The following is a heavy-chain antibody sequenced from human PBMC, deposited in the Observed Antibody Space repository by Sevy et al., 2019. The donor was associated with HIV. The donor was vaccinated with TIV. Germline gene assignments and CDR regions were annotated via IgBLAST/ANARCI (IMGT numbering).Heavy chain of an antibody. CDR3: ARHAGPAYSSSWFFDY. J-gene: IGHJ4*02. Sequence: SETLSLTCTVSGGSISSSSYYWGWIRQPPGKGLEWIGSIYYSGSTYYNPSLKSRVTISVDTSKNQFSLKLSSVTAADTDVYYCARHAGPAYSSSWFFDYWGQGTLVTVSS. CDR1: GGSISSSSYY. D-gene: IGHD6-13*01. V-gene: IGHV4-39*01. CDR2: IYYSGST.